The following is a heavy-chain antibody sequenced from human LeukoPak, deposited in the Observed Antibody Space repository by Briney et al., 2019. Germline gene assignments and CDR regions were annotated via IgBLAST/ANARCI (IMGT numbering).Heavy chain of an antibody. Sequence: AAVTVSCKASGCTFTGYYMHWVRQAPGQGLEGVGWINPNSGGTNYAQKFQGRVTMTRDTSNSTAYMELNRLRSDDTAVYYCARGVVAVPAAIDLGFDYWGQGTLVTVSS. CDR1: GCTFTGYY. CDR3: ARGVVAVPAAIDLGFDY. D-gene: IGHD2-2*02. V-gene: IGHV1-2*02. CDR2: INPNSGGT. J-gene: IGHJ4*02.